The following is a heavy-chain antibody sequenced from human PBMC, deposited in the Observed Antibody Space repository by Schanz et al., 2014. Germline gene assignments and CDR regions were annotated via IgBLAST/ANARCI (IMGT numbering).Heavy chain of an antibody. D-gene: IGHD1-26*01. Sequence: EVQLVESGGGLVQPGGSLRLSCAASGFSASGLSLSNYAMSWVRQAPGGGLEWLSSISSSESWTSYADSVKGRFTISRDNFNDIVYLQMNGLRAEDTAKSFCAKDLGTRGVGAPLDSWGQGTLVTVSS. V-gene: IGHV3-23*04. CDR2: ISSSESWT. CDR3: AKDLGTRGVGAPLDS. J-gene: IGHJ4*02. CDR1: GLSLSNYA.